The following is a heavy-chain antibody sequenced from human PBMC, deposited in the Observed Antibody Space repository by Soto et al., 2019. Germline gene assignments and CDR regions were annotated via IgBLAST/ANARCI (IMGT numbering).Heavy chain of an antibody. Sequence: QITLKESGPTLVKPTQTLTLTCTFSGFSLSTSGVGVGWIRQPPGKALEWLALIYWDDDKRYSPSLKSRLTITLDNSKNQGVLKITNMEPVDTDTYYCAKSSTLYDILTGYHYFDYWGHGTLVTVSS. CDR3: AKSSTLYDILTGYHYFDY. D-gene: IGHD3-9*01. J-gene: IGHJ4*01. CDR2: IYWDDDK. CDR1: GFSLSTSGVG. V-gene: IGHV2-5*02.